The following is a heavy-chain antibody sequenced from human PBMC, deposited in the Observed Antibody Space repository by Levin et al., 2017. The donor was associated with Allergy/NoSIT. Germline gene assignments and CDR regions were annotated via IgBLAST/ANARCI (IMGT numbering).Heavy chain of an antibody. CDR1: GFTFSSYG. CDR2: IWYDGSNK. D-gene: IGHD6-13*01. Sequence: GESLKISCAASGFTFSSYGMHWVRQAPGKGLEWVAVIWYDGSNKYYADSVKGRFTISRDNSKNTLYLQMNSLRAEDTAVYYCARGAQKQLGAFDIWGQGTMVTVSS. CDR3: ARGAQKQLGAFDI. V-gene: IGHV3-33*01. J-gene: IGHJ3*02.